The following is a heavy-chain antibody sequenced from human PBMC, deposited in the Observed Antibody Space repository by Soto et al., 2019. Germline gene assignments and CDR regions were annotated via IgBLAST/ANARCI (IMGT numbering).Heavy chain of an antibody. CDR3: AHTTNLHYYYTMEV. J-gene: IGHJ6*02. V-gene: IGHV2-5*01. CDR2: IYWNDHK. D-gene: IGHD2-2*01. CDR1: GFSLSTSGVA. Sequence: SGPTLVNPTQTLTLTCSFSGFSLSTSGVAVGWIRQPPGKALEWLALIYWNDHKQYSPSLRSRLTITKDTSKNQVVLTMADMDPVDTATSYCAHTTNLHYYYTMEVWGQVTTVTVS.